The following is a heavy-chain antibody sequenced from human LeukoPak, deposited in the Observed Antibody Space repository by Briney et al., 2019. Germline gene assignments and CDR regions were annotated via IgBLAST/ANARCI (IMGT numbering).Heavy chain of an antibody. CDR2: IYSGGST. CDR3: ARVGNWNLSFDY. V-gene: IGHV3-53*04. Sequence: GGSLRLSCAASGFTFSSYWMSWVRQAPGKGLEWVSVIYSGGSTYYADSVKGRFTISRHNSKNTLYLQMNSLRAEDTAVYYCARVGNWNLSFDYWGQGTLVTVSS. CDR1: GFTFSSYW. D-gene: IGHD1-20*01. J-gene: IGHJ4*02.